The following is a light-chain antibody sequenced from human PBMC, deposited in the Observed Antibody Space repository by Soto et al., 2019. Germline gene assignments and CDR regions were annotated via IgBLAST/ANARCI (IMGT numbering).Light chain of an antibody. CDR3: QQYNSYSWT. Sequence: DRELIQSPSASSATIEDRVTITCRASQSISSWLAWYQQKPGKAPKLLIYDASSLESGVPSRFGGSGSGTEFTLTISSLQPDDFATYYCQQYNSYSWTFGQGTKV. CDR1: QSISSW. CDR2: DAS. J-gene: IGKJ1*01. V-gene: IGKV1-5*01.